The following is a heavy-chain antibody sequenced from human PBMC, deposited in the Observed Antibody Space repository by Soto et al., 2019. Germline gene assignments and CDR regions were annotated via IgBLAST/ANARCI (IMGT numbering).Heavy chain of an antibody. CDR1: GDSLSTYY. J-gene: IGHJ6*02. V-gene: IGHV4-59*12. D-gene: IGHD4-17*01. Sequence: LSLTCTVSGDSLSTYYWTWIRQPPGRRLEWIGYIYYSGTTDYNPSLEGRVTISVDTSKNQFSLNLRSVTAADTAVYYCAREFTTVRGERYYGMDVWGQGTTVTVSS. CDR3: AREFTTVRGERYYGMDV. CDR2: IYYSGTT.